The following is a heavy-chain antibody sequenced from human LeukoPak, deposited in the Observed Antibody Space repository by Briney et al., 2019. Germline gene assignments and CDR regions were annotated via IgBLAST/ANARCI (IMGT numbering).Heavy chain of an antibody. J-gene: IGHJ4*02. CDR1: GATFSSYA. Sequence: ASVKVSCKASGATFSSYAISWVRQAPGQGLEWMGGIIPIFGTANYAQKFQGRVTITADESTSTAYMELSSLRSEDTAVYYCARVPGYSYDPPFDYWGQGTLVTVSS. CDR3: ARVPGYSYDPPFDY. D-gene: IGHD5-18*01. V-gene: IGHV1-69*13. CDR2: IIPIFGTA.